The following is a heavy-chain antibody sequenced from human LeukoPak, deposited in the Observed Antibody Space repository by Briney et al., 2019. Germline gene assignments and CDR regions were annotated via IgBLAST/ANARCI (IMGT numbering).Heavy chain of an antibody. D-gene: IGHD2/OR15-2a*01. J-gene: IGHJ6*01. Sequence: GGSLRLSCVASGFSLGPYAMHWVRQPRGKGLEWVAHIHADGGRTFYADSVKGRFTVSRDNGKNSLFLQMDSLTSDDTALYYCSTWAFYHGLDVWGQGATVIVSS. CDR2: IHADGGRT. V-gene: IGHV3-43*02. CDR3: STWAFYHGLDV. CDR1: GFSLGPYA.